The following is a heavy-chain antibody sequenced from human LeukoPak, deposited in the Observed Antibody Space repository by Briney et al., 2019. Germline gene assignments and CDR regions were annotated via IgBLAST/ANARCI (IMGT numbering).Heavy chain of an antibody. V-gene: IGHV4-59*08. Sequence: SETLSLTCTVSGGSISSYYWSWIRQPPGKGLEWIGYIYYSGSTNYNPSLKSRVTISVDTPKNQFSLKLSSVTAADTAVYYCARGDYGDYDYWGQGTLVTVSS. D-gene: IGHD4-17*01. CDR3: ARGDYGDYDY. J-gene: IGHJ4*02. CDR1: GGSISSYY. CDR2: IYYSGST.